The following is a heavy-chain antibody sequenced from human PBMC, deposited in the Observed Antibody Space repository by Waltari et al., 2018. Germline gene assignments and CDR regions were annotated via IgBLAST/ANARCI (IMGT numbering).Heavy chain of an antibody. Sequence: ELQLVESGGGLVQPGGSLRLSCAASGFTFSSYSMSWVRPAPGKGRGWVLSFSGGSGSTYYADAVKGRCTVTRDNSKNTLFLHMNSLRGEDTAVYYCAKATGASGSYIVDVDYWGQGTLVTVSS. CDR3: AKATGASGSYIVDVDY. V-gene: IGHV3-23*04. J-gene: IGHJ4*02. CDR2: FSGGSGST. D-gene: IGHD3-10*01. CDR1: GFTFSSYS.